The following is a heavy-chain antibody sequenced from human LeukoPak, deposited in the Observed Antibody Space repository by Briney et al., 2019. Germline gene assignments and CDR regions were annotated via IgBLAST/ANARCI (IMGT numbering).Heavy chain of an antibody. CDR2: ISGSGGST. CDR3: AKGGRQLGDYGMDV. CDR1: GFTFNKAW. J-gene: IGHJ6*02. V-gene: IGHV3-23*01. Sequence: GGSLRLSCVASGFTFNKAWMSWVRQAPGKGLEWVSAISGSGGSTYYADSVKGRFTISRDNSKNTLYLQMNSLRAEDTAVYYCAKGGRQLGDYGMDVWGQGTTVTVSS. D-gene: IGHD5-18*01.